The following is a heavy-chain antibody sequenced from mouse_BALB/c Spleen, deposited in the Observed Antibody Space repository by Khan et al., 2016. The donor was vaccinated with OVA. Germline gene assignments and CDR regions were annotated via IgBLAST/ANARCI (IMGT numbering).Heavy chain of an antibody. CDR1: GYTFTSNT. Sequence: QVQLQQSGAELARPGASVKMSCKASGYTFTSNTMHWLKQRPGQGLEWIGYINPGSSYTNYNQNFKDKATLTADKSSSTAYMQLSSLTSEDSAVYYGARRTTGYTLDYWGQGTSVTVSS. CDR2: INPGSSYT. V-gene: IGHV1-4*01. D-gene: IGHD1-1*01. J-gene: IGHJ4*01. CDR3: ARRTTGYTLDY.